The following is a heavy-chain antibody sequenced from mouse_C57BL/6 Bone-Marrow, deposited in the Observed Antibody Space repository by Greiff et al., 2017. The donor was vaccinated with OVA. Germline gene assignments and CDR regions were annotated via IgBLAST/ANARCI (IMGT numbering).Heavy chain of an antibody. J-gene: IGHJ3*01. CDR1: GYTFTSYW. Sequence: QVQLQQPGAELVMPGASVKLSCKASGYTFTSYWMHWVKQRPGQGLEWIGEIDPSDSYTNYNQKFKGKFTLTVDKSSSTAYMQLSSLTSEDSAVYYCARIEGIYYDYDGLAYWGQGSLVTVSA. D-gene: IGHD2-4*01. V-gene: IGHV1-69*01. CDR3: ARIEGIYYDYDGLAY. CDR2: IDPSDSYT.